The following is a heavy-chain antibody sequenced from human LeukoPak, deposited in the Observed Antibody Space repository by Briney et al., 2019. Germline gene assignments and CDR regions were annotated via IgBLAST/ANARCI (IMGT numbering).Heavy chain of an antibody. D-gene: IGHD3-22*01. CDR1: GVSISSYY. V-gene: IGHV4-4*07. CDR3: ARHMIPYYYYYYMDV. CDR2: IHTSGST. J-gene: IGHJ6*03. Sequence: SETLSLTCTVSGVSISSYYWSWIRQPAGKGLEWIGRIHTSGSTNYNPSLKSRVSISVDTSKNQFSLKLSSVTAADTAVYYCARHMIPYYYYYYMDVWGKGTTVTVSS.